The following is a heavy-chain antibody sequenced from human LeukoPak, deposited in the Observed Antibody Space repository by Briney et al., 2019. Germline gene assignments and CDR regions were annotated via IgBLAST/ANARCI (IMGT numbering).Heavy chain of an antibody. D-gene: IGHD3-10*01. V-gene: IGHV4-59*01. CDR1: GGSISSYY. CDR3: ARSQESYKPYYFDY. CDR2: IYYSGST. J-gene: IGHJ4*02. Sequence: PSETLSLTCTVSGGSISSYYWSWIRQPPGKGLEWIGYIYYSGSTNYNPSLKSRVTISVDTSKNQFSLKLSSVTAADTAVYYCARSQESYKPYYFDYWGQGTLVTVSS.